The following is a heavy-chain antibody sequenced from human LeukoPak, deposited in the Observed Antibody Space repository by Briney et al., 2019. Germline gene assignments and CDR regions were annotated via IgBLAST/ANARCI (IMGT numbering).Heavy chain of an antibody. CDR1: AFTFSRSA. CDR3: AKGGSTVTTEDVVDY. CDR2: IGGGSCTT. J-gene: IGHJ4*02. Sequence: LRGGSLRLSCAASAFTFSRSAMSWVRHAPGGGIEWVSVIGGGSCTTNYADSVKGLFTISRDNSNNTLSLQMNSLRVEDTAVYYFAKGGSTVTTEDVVDYWGQGTLVTVSS. D-gene: IGHD4-17*01. V-gene: IGHV3-23*01.